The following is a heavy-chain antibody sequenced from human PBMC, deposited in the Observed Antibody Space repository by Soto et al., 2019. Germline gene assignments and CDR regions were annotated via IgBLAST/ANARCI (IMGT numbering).Heavy chain of an antibody. CDR1: GDSISKLDYF. J-gene: IGHJ5*01. Sequence: PSETLSLTCSVSGDSISKLDYFWAWISQPPGQALEYIGYIYKRATTYYNPSFESRVAISVDTSKSQFSLNVTSVTAADTAVYFCARGRYCLTGRCFPNWFDSWGQGALVTVS. D-gene: IGHD7-27*01. V-gene: IGHV4-30-4*01. CDR3: ARGRYCLTGRCFPNWFDS. CDR2: IYKRATT.